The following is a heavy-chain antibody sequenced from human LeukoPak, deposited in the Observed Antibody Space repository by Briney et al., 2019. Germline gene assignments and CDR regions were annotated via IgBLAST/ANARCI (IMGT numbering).Heavy chain of an antibody. CDR2: ISAYNGNT. Sequence: ASVKVSCKASGYTFTSYGISWVRQAPGQGLEWMGWISAYNGNTNYAQKLQGRVTMTTDTSTSTAYMELRSLRSDDTAVYYRARDSSSPEGGYYYYYYGMDVWGQGTTVTVSS. D-gene: IGHD6-6*01. J-gene: IGHJ6*02. CDR1: GYTFTSYG. V-gene: IGHV1-18*01. CDR3: ARDSSSPEGGYYYYYYGMDV.